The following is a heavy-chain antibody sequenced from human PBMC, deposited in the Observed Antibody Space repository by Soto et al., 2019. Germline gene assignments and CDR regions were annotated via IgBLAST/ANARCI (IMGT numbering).Heavy chain of an antibody. Sequence: PGGSLRLSCAASGFTFSSYWMHWVRQAPGKGLVWVSRINSDGSSTSYADSVKGRFTISRDNAKNTLYLQMNSLRAEDTAVYYCARDEYDFWSGYYTSYYYGMDVWGQGTTVTVSS. J-gene: IGHJ6*02. CDR1: GFTFSSYW. V-gene: IGHV3-74*01. CDR3: ARDEYDFWSGYYTSYYYGMDV. D-gene: IGHD3-3*01. CDR2: INSDGSST.